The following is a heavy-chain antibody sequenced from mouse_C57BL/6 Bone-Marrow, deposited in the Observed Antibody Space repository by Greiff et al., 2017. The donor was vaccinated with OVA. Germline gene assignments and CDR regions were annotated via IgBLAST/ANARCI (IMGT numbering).Heavy chain of an antibody. V-gene: IGHV5-17*01. J-gene: IGHJ1*03. CDR2: IRSGSSTF. CDR1: GFTFSDYG. Sequence: EVKLVESGGGLVKPGGSLKLSCAASGFTFSDYGMHWVRQAPEKGLEGVAYIRSGSSTFYYANTVKGRFTISRDNAKNTLFLQMTSLRSEDTAMYYCARINYWYFDVWGTGTTVTVSS. CDR3: ARINYWYFDV.